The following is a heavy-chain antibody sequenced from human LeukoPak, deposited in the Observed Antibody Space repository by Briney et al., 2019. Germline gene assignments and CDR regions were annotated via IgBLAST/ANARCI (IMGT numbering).Heavy chain of an antibody. CDR3: ASDRRWESPYLDY. J-gene: IGHJ4*02. Sequence: GGSLRLSCAASGFTFSDYYMSWIRQAPGKGLEWVSYISSSGSTIYYADSVKGRFTISRDNAKNSLYLQMNSPRAEDTAVYYCASDRRWESPYLDYWGQGTLVTVSS. D-gene: IGHD1-26*01. V-gene: IGHV3-11*01. CDR1: GFTFSDYY. CDR2: ISSSGSTI.